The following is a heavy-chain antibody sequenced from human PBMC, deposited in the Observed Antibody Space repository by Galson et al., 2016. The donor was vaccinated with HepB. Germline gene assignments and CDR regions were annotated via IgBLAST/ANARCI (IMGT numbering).Heavy chain of an antibody. D-gene: IGHD6-19*01. V-gene: IGHV5-10-1*01. Sequence: QSGAEVKKPGESLRISCKGSEYSFTSYWINWVRQMPGKGLEWMGKIDPSDSYTNYSPSFQGHVTITADKSTNTAYLQWNSLKDSDTAIYYCARRASSGWYWPMDYWGQGTLVTVSS. CDR2: IDPSDSYT. CDR3: ARRASSGWYWPMDY. CDR1: EYSFTSYW. J-gene: IGHJ4*02.